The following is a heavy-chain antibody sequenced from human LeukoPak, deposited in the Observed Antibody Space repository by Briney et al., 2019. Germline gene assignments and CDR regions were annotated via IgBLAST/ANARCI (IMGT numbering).Heavy chain of an antibody. CDR3: AKDLPNTGWTS. V-gene: IGHV3-43*02. CDR2: ITGDGGNT. Sequence: GGSLRLSCAASGFTFSNAAMTWVRQAPGKGLEWASFITGDGGNTYYADSVKGRFTISRDNSKNSLYLQMNSLRAEDTALYYCAKDLPNTGWTSWGQGTLVTVSS. J-gene: IGHJ4*02. D-gene: IGHD2-8*02. CDR1: GFTFSNAA.